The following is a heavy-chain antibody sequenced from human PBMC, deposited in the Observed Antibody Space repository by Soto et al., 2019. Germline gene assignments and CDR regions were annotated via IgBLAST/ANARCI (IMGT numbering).Heavy chain of an antibody. Sequence: SETLSLTCTVSGGSISSYYWSWIRQPPGKGLEWIGYIYYSGSTNYNPSLKSRVTISVDTSKNQFSLKLSSVTAADTAVYYCARLYSGSYFDYWGQGTLVTVSS. CDR1: GGSISSYY. CDR2: IYYSGST. CDR3: ARLYSGSYFDY. D-gene: IGHD1-26*01. V-gene: IGHV4-59*08. J-gene: IGHJ4*02.